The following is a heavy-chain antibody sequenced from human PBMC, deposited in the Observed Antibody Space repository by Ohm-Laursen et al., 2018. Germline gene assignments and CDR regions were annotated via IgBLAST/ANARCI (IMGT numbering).Heavy chain of an antibody. CDR1: GYTFTSYG. Sequence: ASVKVSCKSSGYTFTSYGISWVRQAPGQGLGWMGWISAYNGNTNYAQKLQGRVTMTTDTSTSTAYMELRSLRSDDTAVYYCARDVLGYCSGGSCYGDWFDPWGQGTLVTVSS. CDR2: ISAYNGNT. V-gene: IGHV1-18*01. CDR3: ARDVLGYCSGGSCYGDWFDP. J-gene: IGHJ5*02. D-gene: IGHD2-15*01.